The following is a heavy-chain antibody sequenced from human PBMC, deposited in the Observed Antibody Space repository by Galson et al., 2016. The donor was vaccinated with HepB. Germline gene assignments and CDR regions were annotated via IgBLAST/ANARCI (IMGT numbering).Heavy chain of an antibody. Sequence: SLRLSCAASGFTVSNNYMTWVRQAPGKGLEWVSVIYSGGNTRYADSVKGRFTVSRHTSNNTLLLQMNSLRVEDTAVYYCATHPGQVGGNFWGRGTLVTVSS. CDR2: IYSGGNT. D-gene: IGHD2-15*01. J-gene: IGHJ4*02. CDR3: ATHPGQVGGNF. V-gene: IGHV3-53*04. CDR1: GFTVSNNY.